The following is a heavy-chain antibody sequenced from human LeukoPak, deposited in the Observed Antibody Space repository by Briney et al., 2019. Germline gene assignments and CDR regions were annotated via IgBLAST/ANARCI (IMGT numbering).Heavy chain of an antibody. Sequence: GGSLRLSCAASGFTFSSYWMHWVRQAPGKGLVWVSRINSDGSSTSYADSVKGRFTISRDNAKNTLYLQMNSLRAEDTAVYYCVSLGLLLPVRYYYGMDVWGKGTTVTVSS. CDR3: VSLGLLLPVRYYYGMDV. D-gene: IGHD2-15*01. CDR1: GFTFSSYW. CDR2: INSDGSST. J-gene: IGHJ6*04. V-gene: IGHV3-74*01.